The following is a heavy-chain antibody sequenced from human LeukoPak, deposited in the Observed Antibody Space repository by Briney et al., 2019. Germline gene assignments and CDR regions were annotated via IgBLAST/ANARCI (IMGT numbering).Heavy chain of an antibody. CDR2: VTNDGRKI. D-gene: IGHD7-27*01. V-gene: IGHV3-30*03. Sequence: PGGSLRLSCAASGFTFRNYGMHWVRQAPGKGLEWVPTVTNDGRKIFYTDSVKGRFTITRDNPKDTLYLQMNSLRIEDTALYYFSRHWGFEYWGQGALVTVSS. CDR1: GFTFRNYG. J-gene: IGHJ4*02. CDR3: SRHWGFEY.